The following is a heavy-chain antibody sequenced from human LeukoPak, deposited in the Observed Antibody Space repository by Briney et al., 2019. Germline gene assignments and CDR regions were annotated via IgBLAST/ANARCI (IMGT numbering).Heavy chain of an antibody. D-gene: IGHD3-10*01. CDR2: IIPIFGTA. CDR1: GGTFSSYA. V-gene: IGHV1-69*13. J-gene: IGHJ4*02. CDR3: ARDSCSPADYYGSGSGYCFDY. Sequence: SVKVSCKASGGTFSSYAISWVRQAPGQGLEWMGGIIPIFGTANYAQKFQGRVTITADESTSTAYMELSSLRSEDTAVYYCARDSCSPADYYGSGSGYCFDYWGQGTLVTVSS.